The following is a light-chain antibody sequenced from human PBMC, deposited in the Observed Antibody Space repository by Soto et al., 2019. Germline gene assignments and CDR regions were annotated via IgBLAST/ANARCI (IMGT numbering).Light chain of an antibody. CDR3: QQRSNWPLA. CDR2: DAS. V-gene: IGKV3-11*01. J-gene: IGKJ4*01. Sequence: EIVLTQSPATLSLSPGERATLSCRASQSVSSYLAWYQQKPGQAPRLLIYDASNRATGIPARFSGSGSGTDVTLTISCLATEDVAVYYCQQRSNWPLAFGGGTKVEIK. CDR1: QSVSSY.